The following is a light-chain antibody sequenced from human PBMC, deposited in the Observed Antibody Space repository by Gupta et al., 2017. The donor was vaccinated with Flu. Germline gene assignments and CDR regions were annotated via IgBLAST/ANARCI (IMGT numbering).Light chain of an antibody. CDR3: QRRSGLPMYT. Sequence: EIVLTQSPATLSLSLGNRAILSCRATQSVHIYLSLYQQTPGQPPRLLMFGAYTRAAGIPDRFSDSGSGTVFTLTLSTLGSEDLGVFYCQRRSGLPMYTFGQGTKLE. V-gene: IGKV3-11*01. CDR1: QSVHIY. CDR2: GAY. J-gene: IGKJ2*01.